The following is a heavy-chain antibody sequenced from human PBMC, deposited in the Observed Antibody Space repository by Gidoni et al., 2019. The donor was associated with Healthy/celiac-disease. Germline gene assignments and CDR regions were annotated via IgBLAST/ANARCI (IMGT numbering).Heavy chain of an antibody. J-gene: IGHJ4*02. V-gene: IGHV1-69*01. CDR1: GGTFSSYA. CDR2: IIPIFGTA. D-gene: IGHD3-16*02. Sequence: QVQLVQSGAEVKKPGSSVKVSCKASGGTFSSYAISWVRQAPGQGLEWMGGIIPIFGTANYAQKFQGRVTITADESTSTAYMELSSLRSEDTAVYYCAKYLRLGELSTLGFGYWGQGTLVTVSS. CDR3: AKYLRLGELSTLGFGY.